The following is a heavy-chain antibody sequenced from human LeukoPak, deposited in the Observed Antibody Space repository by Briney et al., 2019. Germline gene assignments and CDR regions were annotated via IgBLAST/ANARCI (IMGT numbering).Heavy chain of an antibody. CDR3: ARERGGITMIAEGDAFDI. CDR1: GGTFSSYA. D-gene: IGHD3-22*01. CDR2: IIPIFGTA. Sequence: GASVKVSCKASGGTFSSYAISWVRQAPGQGLEWMGGIIPIFGTANYAQKFQGRVTMTRDTSTSTVYMELSSLRFEDTAVYYCARERGGITMIAEGDAFDIWGQGTMVTVSS. J-gene: IGHJ3*02. V-gene: IGHV1-69*05.